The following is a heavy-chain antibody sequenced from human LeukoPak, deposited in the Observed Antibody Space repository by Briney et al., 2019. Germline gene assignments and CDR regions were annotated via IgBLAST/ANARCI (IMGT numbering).Heavy chain of an antibody. CDR2: IGGSGGST. CDR3: ARGPLYLIAVAGLDY. J-gene: IGHJ4*02. V-gene: IGHV3-23*01. D-gene: IGHD6-19*01. Sequence: GGSLRLSCAASGFTFSSYAMSWVRQAPGKGLEWVSVIGGSGGSTYYADSVKGRFTISRDNSKNTLYLQMNSLRAEDTAVYYCARGPLYLIAVAGLDYWGQGTLVTVSS. CDR1: GFTFSSYA.